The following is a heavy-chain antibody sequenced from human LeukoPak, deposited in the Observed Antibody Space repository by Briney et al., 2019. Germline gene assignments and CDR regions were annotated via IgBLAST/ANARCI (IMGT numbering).Heavy chain of an antibody. J-gene: IGHJ4*02. CDR2: LWYDGSNK. Sequence: GGSLRLSCAASGFTFSAYGMHWVRQVPGKGLEWVAVLWYDGSNKYYADSVKGRFTISRDNSKNALYMQMNSLRAEDTAVYYCARSRTEYNHDPPGGYWGQGTLVTVSS. CDR3: ARSRTEYNHDPPGGY. D-gene: IGHD1-1*01. V-gene: IGHV3-33*01. CDR1: GFTFSAYG.